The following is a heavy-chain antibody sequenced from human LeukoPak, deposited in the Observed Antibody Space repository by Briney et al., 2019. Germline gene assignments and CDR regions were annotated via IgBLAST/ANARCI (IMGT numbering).Heavy chain of an antibody. J-gene: IGHJ6*02. Sequence: SETLSLTCAVYGGSFSGYYWGWIRQPPGKGLEWIGSIYYSGSTYYNPSLKSRVTISVDTSKNQFSLKLSSVTAADTAVYYCARREVYYYYGMDVWGQGTTVTVSS. V-gene: IGHV4-39*01. CDR1: GGSFSGYY. CDR3: ARREVYYYYGMDV. CDR2: IYYSGST.